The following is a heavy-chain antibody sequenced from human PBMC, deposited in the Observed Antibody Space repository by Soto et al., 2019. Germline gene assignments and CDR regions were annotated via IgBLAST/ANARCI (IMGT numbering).Heavy chain of an antibody. D-gene: IGHD5-12*01. CDR3: ARDRGYDAHDYYYNAMDV. Sequence: LRLSCVASGFTFRTYTMNWVRQAPGKGLEWVSGIRGFSPYTFYAESVKGRFTISRDNAKNSLYLQMNSLRVEDTAVYYCARDRGYDAHDYYYNAMDVWGQGTTVTVSS. J-gene: IGHJ6*02. V-gene: IGHV3-21*01. CDR2: IRGFSPYT. CDR1: GFTFRTYT.